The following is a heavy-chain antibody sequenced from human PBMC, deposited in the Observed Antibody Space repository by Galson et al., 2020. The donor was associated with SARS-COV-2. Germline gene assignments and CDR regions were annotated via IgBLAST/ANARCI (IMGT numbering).Heavy chain of an antibody. J-gene: IGHJ4*01. Sequence: SEPLSLTCTVSGVSLSTGGYSWSWNRQHPGKGLEWIGYMYHSGRTDYNPSLKSRVTISVVTSKNQFSLKLNSVTAADTAVYFCARGLRRQGYFDFWGQGALVTVSS. CDR1: GVSLSTGGYS. CDR3: ARGLRRQGYFDF. D-gene: IGHD5-18*01. V-gene: IGHV4-31*03. CDR2: MYHSGRT.